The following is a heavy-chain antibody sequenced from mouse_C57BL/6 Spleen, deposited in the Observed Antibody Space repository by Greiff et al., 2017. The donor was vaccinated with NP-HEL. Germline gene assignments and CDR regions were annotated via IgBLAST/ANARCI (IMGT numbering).Heavy chain of an antibody. CDR3: ARGGNLLRGFAY. CDR2: IDPSDSYT. Sequence: QVQLQQSGAELVKPGASVKLSCKASGYTFTSYWMQWVKQRPGQGLEWIGEIDPSDSYTNYNQKFKGKATLTVDTSSSTAYMQLSSLTSEDSAVYYCARGGNLLRGFAYWGQGTLVTVSA. CDR1: GYTFTSYW. D-gene: IGHD2-1*01. V-gene: IGHV1-50*01. J-gene: IGHJ3*01.